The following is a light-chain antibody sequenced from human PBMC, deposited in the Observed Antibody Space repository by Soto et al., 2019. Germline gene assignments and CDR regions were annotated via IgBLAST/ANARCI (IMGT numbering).Light chain of an antibody. CDR2: KAS. V-gene: IGKV1-5*03. Sequence: DIQMTQSPSTLSASVGDRVTLSCRASQSISSWLAWYQQKPGQAPKLLIYKASSLASGIPSRFSGSGSGTEFTLTISSLQADDFATYYCQQYNSYSPYTFGQGTKLEIK. CDR1: QSISSW. CDR3: QQYNSYSPYT. J-gene: IGKJ2*01.